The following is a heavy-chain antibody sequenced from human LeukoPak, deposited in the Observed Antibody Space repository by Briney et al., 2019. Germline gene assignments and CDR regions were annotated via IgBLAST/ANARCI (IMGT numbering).Heavy chain of an antibody. Sequence: ASVKVSCEASGYTFTSYYMHWVRQAPGQGLEWMGIINPSGGSTSYAQKFQGRVTMTRDTSTSTVYMELSSLRSEDTAVYYCAREHTVTTVYYYFDYWGQGTLVTVSS. CDR1: GYTFTSYY. CDR3: AREHTVTTVYYYFDY. J-gene: IGHJ4*02. CDR2: INPSGGST. D-gene: IGHD4-11*01. V-gene: IGHV1-46*01.